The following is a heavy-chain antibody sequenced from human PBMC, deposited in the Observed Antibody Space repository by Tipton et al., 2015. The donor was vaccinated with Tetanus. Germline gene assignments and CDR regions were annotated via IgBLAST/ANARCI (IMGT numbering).Heavy chain of an antibody. CDR3: ARTYFWSGYWEFDY. CDR2: INTYNGNT. D-gene: IGHD3-3*01. J-gene: IGHJ4*02. CDR1: GYTFTTYG. Sequence: QLVQSGAEVKKPGASVRVSCKASGYTFTTYGISWVRQAPGQGLEWMGWINTYNGNTNYAQKLQGRVTMTTDTSTSTAYMELRSLRSDDTAVYYCARTYFWSGYWEFDYWGQGTLVTVSS. V-gene: IGHV1-18*01.